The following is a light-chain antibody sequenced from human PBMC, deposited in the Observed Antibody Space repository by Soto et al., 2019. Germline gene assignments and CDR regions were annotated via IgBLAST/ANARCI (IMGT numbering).Light chain of an antibody. CDR1: QSISSSF. Sequence: EIVLTQSPATLSLSPGERATLSCGASQSISSSFLAWYQQKPGQAPRLLIYGASSRATGIPDRFSVTGSETDFTLTISRLEPEDFAVYYCQQYDNSPITFGQGTRLEIK. J-gene: IGKJ5*01. CDR2: GAS. CDR3: QQYDNSPIT. V-gene: IGKV3-20*01.